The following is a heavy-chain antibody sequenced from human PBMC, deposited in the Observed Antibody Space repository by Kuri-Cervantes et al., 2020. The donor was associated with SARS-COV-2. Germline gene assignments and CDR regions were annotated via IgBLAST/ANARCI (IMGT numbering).Heavy chain of an antibody. J-gene: IGHJ6*03. V-gene: IGHV3-23*01. CDR2: ISGSGGST. D-gene: IGHD2-2*02. CDR3: AKEPAAIGYYYMDV. Sequence: GGSLRLSCAASGFTFSSYWMHWVRQAPGKGLVWVSAISGSGGSTYYADSVKGRFTISRDNSKNTLYLQMNSLRAEDTAVYYCAKEPAAIGYYYMDVWGKGTTVTVSS. CDR1: GFTFSSYW.